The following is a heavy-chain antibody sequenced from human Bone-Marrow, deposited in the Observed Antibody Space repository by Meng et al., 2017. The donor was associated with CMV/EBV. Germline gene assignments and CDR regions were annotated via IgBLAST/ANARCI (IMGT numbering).Heavy chain of an antibody. Sequence: GESLKISCAASGFSFNTYAMRWVRQAPGKGLEWVAFIRYDGSNKYYADSLEGRFTISRDNSKNTLYLQMNSLRPEDTAVYYCAKDHLAYNWNYARTSFDYGGQGTLVTVSS. J-gene: IGHJ4*02. D-gene: IGHD1-7*01. CDR2: IRYDGSNK. V-gene: IGHV3-30*02. CDR3: AKDHLAYNWNYARTSFDY. CDR1: GFSFNTYA.